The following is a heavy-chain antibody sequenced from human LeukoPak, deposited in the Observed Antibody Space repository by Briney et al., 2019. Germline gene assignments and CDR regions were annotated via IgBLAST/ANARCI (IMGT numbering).Heavy chain of an antibody. V-gene: IGHV3-33*06. CDR1: GFTFSSYG. J-gene: IGHJ4*02. CDR3: AKDQTPYCSSTSCSSFDY. D-gene: IGHD2-2*01. Sequence: GGSLRLSCAASGFTFSSYGMHWVRQAPGKGLEWVAVIWYDGSNKYYADSVKGRFTISRDHSKNTLYLQMDSLRAEDKDVYYCAKDQTPYCSSTSCSSFDYWGQGTLVTVSS. CDR2: IWYDGSNK.